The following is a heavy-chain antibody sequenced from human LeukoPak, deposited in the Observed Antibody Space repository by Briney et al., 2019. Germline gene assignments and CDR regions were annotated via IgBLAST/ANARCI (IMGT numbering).Heavy chain of an antibody. Sequence: SETLSLTCAVYGGSFSGYYWSWIRQPPGKGLEWIGEINHSGSTNYNPSLKSRVTISVDTSKNQFSLKLSSATAADTAVYYCARAPRYYFYLGYFDYWGQGTLVTVSS. CDR3: ARAPRYYFYLGYFDY. D-gene: IGHD1-26*01. CDR1: GGSFSGYY. V-gene: IGHV4-34*01. J-gene: IGHJ4*02. CDR2: INHSGST.